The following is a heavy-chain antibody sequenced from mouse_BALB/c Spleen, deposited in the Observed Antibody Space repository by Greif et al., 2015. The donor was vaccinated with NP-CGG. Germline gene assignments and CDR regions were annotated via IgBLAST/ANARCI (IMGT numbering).Heavy chain of an antibody. J-gene: IGHJ2*01. CDR2: INPYNDGT. CDR1: GYTFTSYV. D-gene: IGHD2-14*01. CDR3: ARSGRYDGFDY. V-gene: IGHV1-14*01. Sequence: EVQLVESGPELVKPGASVKMPCKASGYTFTSYVMHWVKQKPGQGLEWIGYINPYNDGTKYNEKFKGKATLTSDKSSSTAYMELSSLTSEDSAVYYCARSGRYDGFDYWGQGTTLTVSS.